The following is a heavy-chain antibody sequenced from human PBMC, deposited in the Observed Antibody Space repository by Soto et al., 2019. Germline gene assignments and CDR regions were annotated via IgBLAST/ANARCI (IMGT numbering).Heavy chain of an antibody. CDR1: GFTFSSYW. CDR2: IKQDGSEK. Sequence: EVQLVESGGGLVQPGGSLRLSCAASGFTFSSYWMSWVRQAPGKGLEWVANIKQDGSEKYYVDSVKGRFTISRDNAKNSLYLQMNSLRAEDTAVYYCARDPATVTTLAFDYLGQGTLVTVSS. J-gene: IGHJ4*02. V-gene: IGHV3-7*01. D-gene: IGHD4-17*01. CDR3: ARDPATVTTLAFDY.